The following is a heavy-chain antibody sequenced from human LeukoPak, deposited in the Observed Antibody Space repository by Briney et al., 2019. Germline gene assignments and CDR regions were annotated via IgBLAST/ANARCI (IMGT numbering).Heavy chain of an antibody. D-gene: IGHD2-21*01. J-gene: IGHJ5*02. V-gene: IGHV1-69*01. CDR2: IIPIFGTA. CDR1: GGTFSSYA. Sequence: SVKVSCKASGGTFSSYAISWVRQAPGQGLEWMGGIIPIFGTANYAQRFQGRVMITADESTSTAYMELSSLRSEDTAVYYCASAPSDSNWFDPWGQGTLVTVSS. CDR3: ASAPSDSNWFDP.